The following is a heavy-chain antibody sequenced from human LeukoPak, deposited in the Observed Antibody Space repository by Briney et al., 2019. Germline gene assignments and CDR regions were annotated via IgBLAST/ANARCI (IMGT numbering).Heavy chain of an antibody. Sequence: SETLSLTCTVSGASISSYYWSWIRQPPGKGLEWIGSIYTSESTNSNPSLKSRVTISVDTSKSQFSLKLSSVTAADTAVYYCARQAYCGADCYSLDYWGQGTLVTVSS. CDR1: GASISSYY. V-gene: IGHV4-4*09. CDR3: ARQAYCGADCYSLDY. D-gene: IGHD2-21*02. CDR2: IYTSEST. J-gene: IGHJ4*02.